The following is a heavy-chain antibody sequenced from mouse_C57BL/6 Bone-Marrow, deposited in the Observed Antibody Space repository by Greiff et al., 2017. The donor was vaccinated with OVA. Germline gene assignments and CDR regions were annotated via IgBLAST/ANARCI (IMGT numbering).Heavy chain of an antibody. Sequence: VQLQQSGAELVRPGSSVKMSCKTSGYTFTSYGINWVKQRPGQGLEWIGYIYIGNGYTEYNEKFKGKATLTSDTSSSTAYMQLSSLTSEDSAIYVCATLWLRRRYAMDYWGQGTSVTVSS. CDR1: GYTFTSYG. J-gene: IGHJ4*01. D-gene: IGHD2-2*01. CDR2: IYIGNGYT. CDR3: ATLWLRRRYAMDY. V-gene: IGHV1-58*01.